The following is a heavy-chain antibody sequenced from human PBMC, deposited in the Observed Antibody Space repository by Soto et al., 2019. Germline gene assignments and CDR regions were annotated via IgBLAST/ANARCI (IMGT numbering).Heavy chain of an antibody. CDR2: IRATADSP. Sequence: EVQLLESGGGLVQPGGSLRLSCAASGFTFTSYAMTWVRQAPGKGLEWVSGIRATADSPYYEDSVKGRFTISKDNSNNILYLQMNNPRAEESAVYYRAINPQIRYDYSWFAHWGQGTPVTVSS. J-gene: IGHJ5*02. CDR1: GFTFTSYA. D-gene: IGHD3-22*01. V-gene: IGHV3-23*01. CDR3: AINPQIRYDYSWFAH.